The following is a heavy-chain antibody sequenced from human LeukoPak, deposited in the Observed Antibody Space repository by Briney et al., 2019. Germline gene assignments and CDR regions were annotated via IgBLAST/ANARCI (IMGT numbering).Heavy chain of an antibody. V-gene: IGHV3-64*01. CDR3: ARGSGPYCGGDCYSAFDK. J-gene: IGHJ4*02. CDR1: GFTFSNHA. D-gene: IGHD2-21*02. Sequence: RGGSLRLSCAASGFTFSNHAMHWVRRAPGKGLEYISAINSDRGTTYYANSVKGRFTISRDNSKNTLYLQMGSLRLEDMAIYYCARGSGPYCGGDCYSAFDKWGQGTLVTVSS. CDR2: INSDRGTT.